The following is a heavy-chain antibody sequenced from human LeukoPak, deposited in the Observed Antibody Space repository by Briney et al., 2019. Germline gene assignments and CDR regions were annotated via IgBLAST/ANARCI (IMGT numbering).Heavy chain of an antibody. J-gene: IGHJ4*02. CDR1: GFTFSRYS. CDR3: TSGGYCSSTSCYGEN. V-gene: IGHV3-21*04. CDR2: ISISSNYK. D-gene: IGHD2-2*01. Sequence: GGSLRLSCAASGFTFSRYSMNWVRQAPGKGLEWVSSISISSNYKYYPDSLKGRFTISRDNAKNSLYLQMNSLRAEDTAVYYCTSGGYCSSTSCYGENWGQGTLVTVSS.